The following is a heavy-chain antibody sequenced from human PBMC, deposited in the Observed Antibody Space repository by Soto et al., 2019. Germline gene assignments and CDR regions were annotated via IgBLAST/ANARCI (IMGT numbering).Heavy chain of an antibody. CDR3: ASWRLQGFDP. Sequence: QVQLVESGGGVVQPGRSLRLSCAASGFTFSSYGMHWVRQAPGKGLEWVAVIWYDGSNKYYADSVKGLFTISRDNSKNTLYLQMNSLRAGDTAVYYCASWRLQGFDPWGQGTLVTVSS. CDR2: IWYDGSNK. D-gene: IGHD4-4*01. CDR1: GFTFSSYG. J-gene: IGHJ5*02. V-gene: IGHV3-33*01.